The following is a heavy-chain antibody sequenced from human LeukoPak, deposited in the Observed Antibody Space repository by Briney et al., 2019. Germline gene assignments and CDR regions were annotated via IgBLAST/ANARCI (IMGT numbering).Heavy chain of an antibody. V-gene: IGHV4-61*02. CDR3: ARDQFRFLGDLDWFDP. J-gene: IGHJ5*02. CDR2: ICASGSA. CDR1: GVSISSGSYC. D-gene: IGHD3-3*01. Sequence: SETLSLTCTVSGVSISSGSYCWDWIRQPAGKGLEWIGRICASGSARYNPSLKSRVPMSVDTSKNQFSLNLSSLTAADTAVYYCARDQFRFLGDLDWFDPWGQGTLVTVSS.